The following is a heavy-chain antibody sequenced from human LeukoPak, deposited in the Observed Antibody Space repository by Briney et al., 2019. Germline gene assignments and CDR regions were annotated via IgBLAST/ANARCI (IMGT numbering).Heavy chain of an antibody. CDR3: ARGPMMGGVNWFDP. J-gene: IGHJ5*02. D-gene: IGHD3-22*01. CDR2: IIPIFGTA. V-gene: IGHV1-69*13. CDR1: GGTFSSYA. Sequence: ASVKVSCKASGGTFSSYAISWVRQAPGQGLEWMGGIIPIFGTANYAQKFQGRVTITADESTSTAYMELSSLRSEDTAVYYCARGPMMGGVNWFDPWGQGTLVTVSS.